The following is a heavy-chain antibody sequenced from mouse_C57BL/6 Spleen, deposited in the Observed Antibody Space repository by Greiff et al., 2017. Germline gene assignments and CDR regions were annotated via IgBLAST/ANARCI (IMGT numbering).Heavy chain of an antibody. D-gene: IGHD2-4*01. CDR2: IYPGDGDT. J-gene: IGHJ3*01. Sequence: QVQLKQSGAELVKPGASVKISCKASGYAFSSYWMNWVKQRPGKGLEWIGQIYPGDGDTNYNGKFKGKATLTADKSSSTAYMQLSSLTSEDSAVYFCARQVYDYDGGFAYWGQGTLVTVSA. V-gene: IGHV1-80*01. CDR3: ARQVYDYDGGFAY. CDR1: GYAFSSYW.